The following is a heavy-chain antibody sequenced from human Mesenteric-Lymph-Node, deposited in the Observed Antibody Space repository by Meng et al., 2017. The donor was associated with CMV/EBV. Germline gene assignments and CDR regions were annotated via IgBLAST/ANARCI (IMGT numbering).Heavy chain of an antibody. CDR3: ARGGLGRLAGRPWFYYYGLDV. J-gene: IGHJ6*02. CDR1: GFTSSSYD. V-gene: IGHV3-13*01. CDR2: VASSGVT. Sequence: GGSLRLSCAASGFTSSSYDMHWVRQATGKGLEWVSGVASSGVTWYAGSVKGRFSLTREDAKNSFYLQMNSLRAGDTAIYFCARGGLGRLAGRPWFYYYGLDVWGQGTTVTVSS. D-gene: IGHD6-6*01.